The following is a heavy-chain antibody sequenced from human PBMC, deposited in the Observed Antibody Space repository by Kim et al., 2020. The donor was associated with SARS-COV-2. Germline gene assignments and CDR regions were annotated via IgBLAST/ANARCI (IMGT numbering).Heavy chain of an antibody. CDR3: ARYPAPFYYDSSGYYEMPLYYFDY. CDR1: GYTFTSYA. D-gene: IGHD3-22*01. J-gene: IGHJ4*02. Sequence: ASVKVSCKASGYTFTSYAMHWVRQSPGQRLEWMGWINAGNGNTKYSQKFQGRVTITRDTSASTAYMELSSLRSEDTAVYYCARYPAPFYYDSSGYYEMPLYYFDYWGQGTLVTVSS. V-gene: IGHV1-3*01. CDR2: INAGNGNT.